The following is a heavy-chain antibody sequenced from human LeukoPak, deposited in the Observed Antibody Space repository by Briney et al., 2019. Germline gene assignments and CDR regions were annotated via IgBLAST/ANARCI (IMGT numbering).Heavy chain of an antibody. V-gene: IGHV4-59*01. D-gene: IGHD2-21*02. CDR3: ARGLGVVTAIDYFDY. CDR2: IYYSGST. J-gene: IGHJ4*02. Sequence: SSETLSLTCTVSGGSISSYYWSWIRQPPGKVLEWIGYIYYSGSTNYNPSLKSRVTISVDTSKNQFSLKLSSVTAADTAVYYCARGLGVVTAIDYFDYWGQGTLVTVSS. CDR1: GGSISSYY.